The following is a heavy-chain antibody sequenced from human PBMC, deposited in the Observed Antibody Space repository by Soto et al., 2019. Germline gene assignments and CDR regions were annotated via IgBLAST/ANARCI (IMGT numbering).Heavy chain of an antibody. D-gene: IGHD2-15*01. V-gene: IGHV3-48*02. J-gene: IGHJ4*02. CDR2: ISSSSSTI. CDR1: GFTFSSYS. Sequence: EVQLVESGGGLVQPGGSLRLSCAASGFTFSSYSMNWVRQAPGKGLEWVSYISSSSSTIYYADSVKGRFTISRDNAKNSLYLQMNSLRDEDTAVYYCARGRPGVVVARPDYWGQGTLVTVSS. CDR3: ARGRPGVVVARPDY.